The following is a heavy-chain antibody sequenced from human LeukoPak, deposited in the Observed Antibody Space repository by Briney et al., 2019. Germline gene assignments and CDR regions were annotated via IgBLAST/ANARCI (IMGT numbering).Heavy chain of an antibody. V-gene: IGHV3-23*01. CDR3: AKDHPDHSGTAEYFQD. CDR2: LSGGGLSS. CDR1: GFTFKHYA. J-gene: IGHJ1*01. D-gene: IGHD1-26*01. Sequence: GGSLRLSCVASGFTFKHYAMSWVRQTPDKGLEWVAVLSGGGLSSSYAKSVEGRFTISRDNSKNMLFLQMHSLRVDDTAVYYCAKDHPDHSGTAEYFQDWGQGTLVTVSS.